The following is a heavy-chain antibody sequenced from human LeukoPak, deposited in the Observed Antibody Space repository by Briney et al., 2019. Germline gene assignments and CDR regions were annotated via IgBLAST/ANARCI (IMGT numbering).Heavy chain of an antibody. CDR3: ARALYDSSGYYPFGH. Sequence: GASVKVSCKASGYTFTSYSMHWVRQAPGQGLEWMGWFNPNNGGTNSAQKFQGRVTMTRDTSISTAYMELSSLRSDDTAVYYCARALYDSSGYYPFGHCGQGTLVTVSS. CDR2: FNPNNGGT. D-gene: IGHD3-22*01. J-gene: IGHJ1*01. V-gene: IGHV1-2*02. CDR1: GYTFTSYS.